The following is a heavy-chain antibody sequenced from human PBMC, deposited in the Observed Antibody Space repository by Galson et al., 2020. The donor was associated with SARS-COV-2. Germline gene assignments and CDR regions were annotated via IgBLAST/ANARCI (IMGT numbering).Heavy chain of an antibody. V-gene: IGHV3-23*01. CDR2: LSVSGGST. CDR1: GFSYGSYA. CDR3: AKAARSYAAAGMYYFDS. D-gene: IGHD6-13*01. Sequence: GSLRLSCAASGFSYGSYAMSWVRQAPGKGLEWVSSLSVSGGSTYYAGSVKGRFTISRDNSKDTLFLQINSLRAEDTAVYFCAKAARSYAAAGMYYFDSWGQGTLVTVSS. J-gene: IGHJ4*02.